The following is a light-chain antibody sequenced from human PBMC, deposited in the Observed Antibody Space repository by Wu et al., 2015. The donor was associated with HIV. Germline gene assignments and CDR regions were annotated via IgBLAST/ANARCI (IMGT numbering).Light chain of an antibody. Sequence: DIQMTQSPSSLSASVGDRISITCRASQDISNYLAWFQQKPGKVPRLLIYSASTLQSGVLSRFSGSGSGTDFTLTISSLQPEDFAVYYCQQYGSSPPTFGQGTKVEIK. CDR2: SAS. CDR3: QQYGSSPPT. CDR1: QDISNY. V-gene: IGKV1-27*01. J-gene: IGKJ1*01.